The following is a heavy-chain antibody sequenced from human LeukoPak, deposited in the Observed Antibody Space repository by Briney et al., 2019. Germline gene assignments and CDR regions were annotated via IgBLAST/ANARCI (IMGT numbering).Heavy chain of an antibody. CDR3: AKLAGPGTTYYYGMDV. CDR1: GFTFDDYA. V-gene: IGHV3-9*01. Sequence: PGGSLRLSCAASGFTFDDYAMHWVRQAPGKGLEWVSGISWNGVDIGYADSVKGRFTISRDNAKNSLYLQMNSLRVEDTALYYCAKLAGPGTTYYYGMDVWGQGTTVTVSS. D-gene: IGHD6-19*01. CDR2: ISWNGVDI. J-gene: IGHJ6*02.